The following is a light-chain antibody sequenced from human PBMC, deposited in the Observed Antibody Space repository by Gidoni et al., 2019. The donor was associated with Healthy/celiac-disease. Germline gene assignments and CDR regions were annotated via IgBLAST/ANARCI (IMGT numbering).Light chain of an antibody. Sequence: DIQMTQSPSTLSASVGDRVTITCRASQSISSWLAWYQQKPGKATKLMIYDASSLESGVPSRFSGSGCGTEFTLTISSLQPDDFATYYCQQYNSYQYTFGQGTKLEIK. CDR3: QQYNSYQYT. J-gene: IGKJ2*01. CDR2: DAS. CDR1: QSISSW. V-gene: IGKV1-5*01.